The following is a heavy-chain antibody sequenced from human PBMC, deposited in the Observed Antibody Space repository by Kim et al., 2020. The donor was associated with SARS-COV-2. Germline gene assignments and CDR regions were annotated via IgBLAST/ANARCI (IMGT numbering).Heavy chain of an antibody. V-gene: IGHV3-23*01. CDR2: GATT. CDR3: AKSGQLDY. D-gene: IGHD5-12*01. Sequence: GATTSSPGYVKGRFTISRDNSKNTLYLQMNNLRAEDTAVYFCAKSGQLDYWGQGTLVTVSS. J-gene: IGHJ4*02.